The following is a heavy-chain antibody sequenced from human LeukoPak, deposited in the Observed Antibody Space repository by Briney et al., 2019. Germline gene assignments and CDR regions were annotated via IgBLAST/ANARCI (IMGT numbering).Heavy chain of an antibody. CDR2: ISYDGSSK. CDR1: GFTFSNYA. Sequence: GGSLRLSCAASGFTFSNYAMHWVRQAPGKGLEWVAVISYDGSSKYYADSVKGRFTISRDNSKNTLYLQMNSLRAEDTAVYYCAKRIQGYYFDYWGQGTLVTVSS. CDR3: AKRIQGYYFDY. J-gene: IGHJ4*02. D-gene: IGHD2/OR15-2a*01. V-gene: IGHV3-30*18.